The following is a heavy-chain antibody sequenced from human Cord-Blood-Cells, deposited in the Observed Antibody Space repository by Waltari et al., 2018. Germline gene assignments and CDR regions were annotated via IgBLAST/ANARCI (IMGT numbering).Heavy chain of an antibody. D-gene: IGHD6-13*01. V-gene: IGHV4-39*01. CDR1: GGSISSSSYY. Sequence: ETLSLTCTVSGGSISSSSYYWGWIRQPPGKGLEWIGSIYYSGSTYYNPSLKSRVTISVDTSKNQFSLKLSSVTAADTAVYYCARRSIAAAGTDYWGQGTLVTVSS. CDR3: ARRSIAAAGTDY. CDR2: IYYSGST. J-gene: IGHJ4*02.